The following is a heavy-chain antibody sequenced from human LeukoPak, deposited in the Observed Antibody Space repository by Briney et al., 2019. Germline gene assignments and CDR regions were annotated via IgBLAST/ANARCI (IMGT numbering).Heavy chain of an antibody. J-gene: IGHJ5*02. Sequence: GGSLRLSCAASGFTFSDYRMNWVRQAPGKGLEWISYISSSSNTIYYAASVKGRFTTSRDNAKNSLFLQMNNLRAEDTAVYYCARVGLLWSNWFDPWGQGNLVTVSS. D-gene: IGHD5-18*01. CDR2: ISSSSNTI. CDR3: ARVGLLWSNWFDP. V-gene: IGHV3-48*04. CDR1: GFTFSDYR.